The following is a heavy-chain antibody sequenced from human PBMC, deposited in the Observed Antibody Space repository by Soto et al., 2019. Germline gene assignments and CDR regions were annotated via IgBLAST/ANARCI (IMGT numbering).Heavy chain of an antibody. CDR3: AGHGITGSYYDAFDI. D-gene: IGHD1-26*01. CDR1: GGSILRSPCH. V-gene: IGHV4-39*01. Sequence: ASATQSLTSTVPGGSILRSPCHLGWIRQPPGKGLEWIASIKYSGTTFYNPSLKSRVTLSVDTSKNQFALKLSSVTAAETAVYYCAGHGITGSYYDAFDIWGQGTMVT. J-gene: IGHJ3*02. CDR2: IKYSGTT.